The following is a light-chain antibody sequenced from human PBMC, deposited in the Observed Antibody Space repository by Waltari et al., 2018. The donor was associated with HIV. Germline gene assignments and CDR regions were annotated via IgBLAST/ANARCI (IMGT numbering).Light chain of an antibody. CDR3: CADAGTVV. CDR1: SGDVGTYNL. V-gene: IGLV2-23*01. CDR2: EAT. Sequence: QSALSQPASVSGSPGQSITISCTGGSGDVGTYNLVSWYQRLPGSAPKLIIYEATKRPPGVSNLFSGSKSGGTASLTISGLQADDEGHYYCCADAGTVVFDGGTELTVL. J-gene: IGLJ2*01.